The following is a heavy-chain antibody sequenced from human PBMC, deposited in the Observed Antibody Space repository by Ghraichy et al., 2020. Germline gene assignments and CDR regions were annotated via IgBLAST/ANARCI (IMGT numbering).Heavy chain of an antibody. CDR2: LSYDGSNT. Sequence: LSLTCAASGFTFSNYGMHWVRQAPGKGLEWVAVLSYDGSNTKYADSVKGRFTISRDNSKNTLFLQMNSLRAEDTALYYCAKDYGACMDVWGQGTTVTVSS. V-gene: IGHV3-30*18. J-gene: IGHJ6*02. D-gene: IGHD3-16*01. CDR1: GFTFSNYG. CDR3: AKDYGACMDV.